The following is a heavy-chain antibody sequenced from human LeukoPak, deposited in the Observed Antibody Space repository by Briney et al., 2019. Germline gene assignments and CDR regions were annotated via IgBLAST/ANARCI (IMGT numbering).Heavy chain of an antibody. CDR1: GVSVSSNY. CDR3: ARQQDTTNPGY. V-gene: IGHV3-66*04. CDR2: IYAGGTT. J-gene: IGHJ4*02. Sequence: PGGSLRLSCAASGVSVSSNYMNWVRRAPGKGLEWVSIIYAGGTTYYADSVKGRFTISRDDSKNTLSLQMNGLRAEDTAVYYCARQQDTTNPGYWGQGTLVTVSS. D-gene: IGHD1-1*01.